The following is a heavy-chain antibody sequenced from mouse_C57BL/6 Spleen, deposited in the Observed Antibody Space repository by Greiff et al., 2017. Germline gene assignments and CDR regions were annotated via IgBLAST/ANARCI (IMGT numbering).Heavy chain of an antibody. D-gene: IGHD2-2*01. J-gene: IGHJ2*01. V-gene: IGHV1-50*01. CDR2: IDPSDSYT. Sequence: QVQLQQPGAELVKPGASVKLSCKASGYTFTSYWMQWVKQRPGQGLEWIGEIDPSDSYTNYNQKFKGKATLTVDTSSSPAYMQLSSLTSEDSAVYYCARKPYGYDGNFDYWGQGTTLTVSS. CDR1: GYTFTSYW. CDR3: ARKPYGYDGNFDY.